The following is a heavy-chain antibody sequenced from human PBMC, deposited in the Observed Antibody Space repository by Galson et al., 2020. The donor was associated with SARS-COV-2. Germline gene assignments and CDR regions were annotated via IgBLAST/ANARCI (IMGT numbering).Heavy chain of an antibody. V-gene: IGHV4-39*07. J-gene: IGHJ3*02. CDR1: GGSISSSSYY. CDR3: ARGTSFSRITMIVVVIGNAFDI. D-gene: IGHD3-22*01. Sequence: SETLSLTCTVSGGSISSSSYYWGWIRQPPGKGLEWIGSIYYSGSTYYTPSLKSRVTISVDTSKNQFSLKLSSVTAADTAVYYCARGTSFSRITMIVVVIGNAFDIWGQGTMVTVSS. CDR2: IYYSGST.